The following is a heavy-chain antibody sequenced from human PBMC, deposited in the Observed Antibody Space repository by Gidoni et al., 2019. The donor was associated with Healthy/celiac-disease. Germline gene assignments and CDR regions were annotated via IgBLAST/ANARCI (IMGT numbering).Heavy chain of an antibody. D-gene: IGHD3-22*01. CDR2: IIPICGTA. CDR1: GGTFSSYA. Sequence: QVQLVQSGAEVKKPGSSVKVSCQASGGTFSSYAISWVRQAPGQGLEWMGGIIPICGTANYAQKFQGRVTITADESTSTAYMELSSLRSEDTAVYYCARSYYDSSGYTYYYYYGMDVWGQGTTVTVSS. V-gene: IGHV1-69*01. J-gene: IGHJ6*02. CDR3: ARSYYDSSGYTYYYYYGMDV.